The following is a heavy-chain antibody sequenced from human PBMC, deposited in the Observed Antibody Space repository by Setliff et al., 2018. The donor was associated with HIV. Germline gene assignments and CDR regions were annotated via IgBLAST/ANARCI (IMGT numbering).Heavy chain of an antibody. CDR3: ARGYCSGGSCYYYYYMDV. J-gene: IGHJ6*03. CDR2: IIPVFGTT. Sequence: SVKVSCKTSGGTFSSYAISWVRQAPGQGLEWMGGIIPVFGTTNYAQKFQGRVTITADESMTTAYMELSSLRSEDTAIYYCARGYCSGGSCYYYYYMDVWGKGTTVTVSS. V-gene: IGHV1-69*13. CDR1: GGTFSSYA. D-gene: IGHD2-15*01.